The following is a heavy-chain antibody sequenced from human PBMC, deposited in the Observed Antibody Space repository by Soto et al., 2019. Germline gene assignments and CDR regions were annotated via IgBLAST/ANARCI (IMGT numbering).Heavy chain of an antibody. Sequence: QVQLQESGPGLVKPSQTLSLTCTVSGGSISSGDYYWSWIRQPPGKGLEWIGYIYYSGSTYYNPSLKSRVTISVDTSKNQFSLKLSSVTAADTAVYYCARGLSYYYDSSGYNWFDPWGQGTLVTVSS. CDR1: GGSISSGDYY. CDR2: IYYSGST. J-gene: IGHJ5*02. V-gene: IGHV4-30-4*01. CDR3: ARGLSYYYDSSGYNWFDP. D-gene: IGHD3-22*01.